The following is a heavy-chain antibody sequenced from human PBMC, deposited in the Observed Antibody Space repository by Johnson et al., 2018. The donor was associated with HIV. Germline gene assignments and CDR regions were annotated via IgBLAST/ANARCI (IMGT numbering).Heavy chain of an antibody. CDR2: INWNGDTT. D-gene: IGHD4-17*01. J-gene: IGHJ3*02. V-gene: IGHV3-20*04. CDR1: GFIFENYG. CDR3: ATLTVRSRAFDI. Sequence: MQLVESGGGLVQPGGSLRLSCLGTGFIFENYGMSWVRQAPGKGLQWVSGINWNGDTTTYADSVKGRFTVSRDNAKRSLYLQLNSLRDDDTALYYCATLTVRSRAFDIWGQGTMVTVSS.